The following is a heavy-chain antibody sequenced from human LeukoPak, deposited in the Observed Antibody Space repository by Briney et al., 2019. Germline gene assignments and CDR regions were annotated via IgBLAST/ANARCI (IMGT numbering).Heavy chain of an antibody. CDR2: IYYSGST. CDR1: GGSISSSSYY. V-gene: IGHV4-39*07. J-gene: IGHJ3*02. D-gene: IGHD2-15*01. Sequence: PSETLSLTCTVSGGSISSSSYYWGWIRQPPGKGLEWIGSIYYSGSTNYNPSLKSRVTISVDTSKNQFSLKLSSVTAADTAVYYCATGYCSGGSCYQDAFDIWGQGTMVTVSS. CDR3: ATGYCSGGSCYQDAFDI.